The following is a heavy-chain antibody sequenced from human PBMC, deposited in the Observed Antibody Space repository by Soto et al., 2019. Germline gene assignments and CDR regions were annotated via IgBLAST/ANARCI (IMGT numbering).Heavy chain of an antibody. V-gene: IGHV3-13*01. CDR2: IGTAGDT. D-gene: IGHD2-2*01. Sequence: HPGGSLRLSCAASGFTFSSYDMHWVRQATGKGLEWVSAIGTAGDTYYPGSVKGRFTISRENAKNSLYLQMNSLRAGDTAVYYCARYCSSTSCLGTTGFDYWGQGTLVTVSS. CDR1: GFTFSSYD. CDR3: ARYCSSTSCLGTTGFDY. J-gene: IGHJ4*02.